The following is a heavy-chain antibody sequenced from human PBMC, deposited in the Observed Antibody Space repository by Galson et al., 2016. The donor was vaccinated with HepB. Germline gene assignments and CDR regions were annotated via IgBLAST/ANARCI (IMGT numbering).Heavy chain of an antibody. Sequence: SETLSLTCTVSGGSISSINWWSWVRQPPGKGLEWIGEIYHSGSTNYNPSLKSRVTISVDKSNNQFSLKLSSVTAADTAGYYCARDRALTSKTIPYFYYGLDVWGQGTTVTVSS. J-gene: IGHJ6*02. D-gene: IGHD1-14*01. CDR3: ARDRALTSKTIPYFYYGLDV. CDR1: GGSISSINW. V-gene: IGHV4-4*02. CDR2: IYHSGST.